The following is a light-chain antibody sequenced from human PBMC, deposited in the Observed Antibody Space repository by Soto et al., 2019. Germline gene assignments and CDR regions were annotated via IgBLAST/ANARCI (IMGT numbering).Light chain of an antibody. CDR1: SSDVGGYNY. CDR2: EVS. Sequence: QSVLTQPPSASGSPGQSVTISCAGTSSDVGGYNYVSWYQQYPGKVPKLMIYEVSERPSGVPDRFCGSKSGNTAFLTVSGLQAEDEAYYYCLSYADTAYVFGTGTKLTVL. J-gene: IGLJ6*01. CDR3: LSYADTAYV. V-gene: IGLV2-8*01.